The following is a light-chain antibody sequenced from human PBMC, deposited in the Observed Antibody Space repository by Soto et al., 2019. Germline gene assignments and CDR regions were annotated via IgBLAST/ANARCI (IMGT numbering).Light chain of an antibody. CDR2: AAS. V-gene: IGKV1-39*01. CDR3: QQSYSTPRSFT. CDR1: QSISRY. J-gene: IGKJ2*01. Sequence: DIQMTQSLSSLSASVGDRVTITCRASQSISRYLNWYQQKAGKAPKLLIYAASSLQSGVPSRFSGSGSGTDFTLTISSLQPEDSATYYCQQSYSTPRSFTFGQGTNLEIK.